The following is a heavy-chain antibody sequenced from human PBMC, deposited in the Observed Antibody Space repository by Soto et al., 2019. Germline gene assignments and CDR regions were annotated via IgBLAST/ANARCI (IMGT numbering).Heavy chain of an antibody. D-gene: IGHD3-16*02. V-gene: IGHV3-74*01. J-gene: IGHJ6*02. CDR1: GFTFSSYW. Sequence: EVQLVESGGGLVQPGGSLRLSCAVSGFTFSSYWMHWVRQAPGKGLVWVSRINSDGSSTTYADSVKGRFTISRDNAKNTLYLQMNSLRAEDTAVYYCTRGRIDGLDVWGQGTTVTVCS. CDR2: INSDGSST. CDR3: TRGRIDGLDV.